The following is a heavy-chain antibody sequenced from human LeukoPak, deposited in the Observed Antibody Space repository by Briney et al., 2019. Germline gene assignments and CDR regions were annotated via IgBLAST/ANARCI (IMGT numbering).Heavy chain of an antibody. J-gene: IGHJ4*02. CDR1: GVSITNNF. V-gene: IGHV4-59*08. Sequence: SETLSLTCTVSGVSITNNFWSWLRQPPGKGLEWFGYIYNSGSTRYNPSYSYNPSLKSRPSIVADTPKNQLSLKLKYVTAADAAVYYCARAKPDWNPPDYWGQGTLVTVSS. CDR3: ARAKPDWNPPDY. CDR2: IYNSGSTRYNPSY. D-gene: IGHD1-1*01.